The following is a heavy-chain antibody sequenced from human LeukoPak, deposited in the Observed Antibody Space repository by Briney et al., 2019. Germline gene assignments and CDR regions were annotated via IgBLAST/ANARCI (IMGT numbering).Heavy chain of an antibody. Sequence: GGSLRLSCAASGFTFSSNVMSWVRQAPGKGLEWVSAISGSGGSTYYADSVKGRFTISRDNSKNTLYLQMNSLRAEDTAVYYCAKDRGIAARQAFDYWYEGTGVPVSS. CDR1: GFTFSSNV. CDR3: AKDRGIAARQAFDY. D-gene: IGHD6-6*01. J-gene: IGHJ4*02. V-gene: IGHV3-23*01. CDR2: ISGSGGST.